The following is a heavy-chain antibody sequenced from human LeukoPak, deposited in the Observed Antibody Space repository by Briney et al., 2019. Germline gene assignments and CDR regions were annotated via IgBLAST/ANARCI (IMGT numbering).Heavy chain of an antibody. Sequence: PSETLSLTCAVSGGSFFGSHWNWIRQSPEKGLEWIGEINHSGRTNYNPSLKSRVTISVDTSKSQFFLKLTSVTAADTAVYYCARDPTTVVTLPYYFDFGGQGTLVTVPA. CDR3: ARDPTTVVTLPYYFDF. V-gene: IGHV4-34*01. J-gene: IGHJ4*02. CDR1: GGSFFGSH. D-gene: IGHD4-23*01. CDR2: INHSGRT.